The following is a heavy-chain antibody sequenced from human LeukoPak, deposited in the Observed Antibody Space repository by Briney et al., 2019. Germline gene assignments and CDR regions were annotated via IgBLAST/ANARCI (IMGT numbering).Heavy chain of an antibody. CDR3: ARERVVPVIYYYYYMDV. CDR1: GAAFTSYA. J-gene: IGHJ6*03. D-gene: IGHD3-3*01. Sequence: ASVKVSCKASGAAFTSYAISWVRQAPGQGLEWMGRIIPIFGTANYAQKFQGRVTITADKSTSTAYMELSSLRSEDTAVYCCARERVVPVIYYYYYMDVWGKGTTVTVSS. CDR2: IIPIFGTA. V-gene: IGHV1-69*06.